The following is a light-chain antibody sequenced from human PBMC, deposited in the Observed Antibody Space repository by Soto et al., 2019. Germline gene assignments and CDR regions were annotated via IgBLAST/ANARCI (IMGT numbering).Light chain of an antibody. J-gene: IGLJ7*02. CDR3: QSSDSSLSGGV. Sequence: QAVATQPPSVSGAPGQRVTISCTGSSSNIGAGYDVHWYQQLPGTAPKLLIYDNSNRPSGVPDRFSGSKSGTSASLAITGLQAEDEGDYYCQSSDSSLSGGVFGGGTQLTAL. CDR2: DNS. V-gene: IGLV1-40*01. CDR1: SSNIGAGYD.